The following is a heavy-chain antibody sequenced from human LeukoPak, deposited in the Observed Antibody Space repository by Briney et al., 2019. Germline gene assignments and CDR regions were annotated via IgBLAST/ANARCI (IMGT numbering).Heavy chain of an antibody. V-gene: IGHV3-48*01. J-gene: IGHJ4*02. CDR1: GFTFSSYS. Sequence: PGGSPRLSRAASGFTFSSYSMNWVRQAPGKGLEGVSYISSSSSTIYYADSVKGRFTISRDNAKNSLYLQMNSLRAEDTAVYYCARAGKYGYSFGYWGQGTLVTVSS. CDR2: ISSSSSTI. CDR3: ARAGKYGYSFGY. D-gene: IGHD5-18*01.